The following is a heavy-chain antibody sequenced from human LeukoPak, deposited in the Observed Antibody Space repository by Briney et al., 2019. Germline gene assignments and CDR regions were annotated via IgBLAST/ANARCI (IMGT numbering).Heavy chain of an antibody. V-gene: IGHV3-30-3*01. J-gene: IGHJ4*02. CDR1: GFTFSSYA. CDR3: AVGGYSSSSLPFDY. D-gene: IGHD6-6*01. CDR2: ISYDGSNK. Sequence: GRSLRLSCAASGFTFSSYAMHWVRQAPGKGLEWVAGISYDGSNKYYADSVKGRFTISRDNSKNTLYLQMNSLRAEDTAVYYCAVGGYSSSSLPFDYWGQGTLVTVSS.